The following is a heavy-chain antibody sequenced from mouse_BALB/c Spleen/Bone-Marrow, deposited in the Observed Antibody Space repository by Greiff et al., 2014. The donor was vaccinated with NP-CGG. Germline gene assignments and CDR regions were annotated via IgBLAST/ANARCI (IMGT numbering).Heavy chain of an antibody. V-gene: IGHV1-9*01. CDR3: ARGNPFDF. Sequence: VQLQQSGGELMKPGASVKISCKATGYTFSNYWIQWVKQRSGHGPEWIGEILPGSDNTNYNEKFKGKATFTADTSSNTAYMQLSSLTSEDSAVYYCARGNPFDFWGQGTTLTVSS. CDR1: GYTFSNYW. J-gene: IGHJ2*01. CDR2: ILPGSDNT.